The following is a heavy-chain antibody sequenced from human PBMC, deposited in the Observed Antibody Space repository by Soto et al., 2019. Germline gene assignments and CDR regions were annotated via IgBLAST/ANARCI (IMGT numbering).Heavy chain of an antibody. D-gene: IGHD4-17*01. J-gene: IGHJ4*02. V-gene: IGHV1-69*13. Sequence: SVQVSCKASGGTFSSYAISWVRQAPGQGLEWMGGIIPIFGTANYAQKFQGRVTITADESTSTAYMELSSLRSEDTAVYYCARELRLYGGNSVGWDYWGQGTMVTVSS. CDR2: IIPIFGTA. CDR1: GGTFSSYA. CDR3: ARELRLYGGNSVGWDY.